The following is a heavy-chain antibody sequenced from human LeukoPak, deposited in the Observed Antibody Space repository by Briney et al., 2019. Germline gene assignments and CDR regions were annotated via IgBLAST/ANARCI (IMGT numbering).Heavy chain of an antibody. CDR3: ARDNGWSADF. CDR1: GFTFSRHW. Sequence: GGSLRLSCAASGFTFSRHWMYWVRQAPGKGLEWVANINQDGSAKPYVVSVKGRFTISRDNAKNSLFLQMNSLRAEDTAVYYCARDNGWSADFWGQGTLVTVSS. J-gene: IGHJ4*02. D-gene: IGHD2-15*01. CDR2: INQDGSAK. V-gene: IGHV3-7*03.